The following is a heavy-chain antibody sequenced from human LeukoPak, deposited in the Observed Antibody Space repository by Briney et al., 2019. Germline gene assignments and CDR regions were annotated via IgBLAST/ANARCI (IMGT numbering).Heavy chain of an antibody. CDR3: ARRDTTGWFHHFDY. CDR1: GFTFSSNS. CDR2: LYNGGGA. V-gene: IGHV3-53*01. D-gene: IGHD6-19*01. J-gene: IGHJ4*02. Sequence: PGGSLRLSCAASGFTFSSNSMTWVRQAPGKGLEWVSILYNGGGANYADSVKGRFTISRDNSRNTLFLQMNSLRDEDTAVYYCARRDTTGWFHHFDYWGQGTLVTVSS.